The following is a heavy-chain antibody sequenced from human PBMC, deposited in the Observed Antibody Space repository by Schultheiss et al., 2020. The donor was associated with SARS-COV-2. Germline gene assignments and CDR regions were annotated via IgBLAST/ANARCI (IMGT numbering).Heavy chain of an antibody. CDR2: INPNSGGT. CDR3: APRGAAAGAQFDY. D-gene: IGHD6-13*01. Sequence: ASVKVSCKASGYTFTGYYMHWVRQAPGQGLEWMGWINPNSGGTNYAQKFQGRVTMTRDTSISTAYMELSSLRSEDTAVYYCAPRGAAAGAQFDYWGQGTLVTVSS. J-gene: IGHJ4*02. V-gene: IGHV1-2*02. CDR1: GYTFTGYY.